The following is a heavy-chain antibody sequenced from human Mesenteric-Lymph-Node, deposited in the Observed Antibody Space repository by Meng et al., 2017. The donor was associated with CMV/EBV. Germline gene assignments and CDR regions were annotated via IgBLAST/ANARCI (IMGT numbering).Heavy chain of an antibody. CDR2: ISGSGGST. CDR3: AKNYGDYAVDFDY. J-gene: IGHJ4*02. CDR1: GFTFSSYA. D-gene: IGHD4-17*01. Sequence: GESLKISCAASGFTFSSYAMHWVRQAPGKGLEWVSAISGSGGSTYYADSVKGRFTISRDNSKNTLYLQMNSLRAEDTAVYYCAKNYGDYAVDFDYWGQGTLVTVSS. V-gene: IGHV3-23*01.